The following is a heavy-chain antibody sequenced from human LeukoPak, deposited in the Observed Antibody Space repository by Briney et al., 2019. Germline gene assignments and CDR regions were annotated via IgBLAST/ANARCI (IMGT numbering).Heavy chain of an antibody. CDR3: ARDNWNDVDPFDY. D-gene: IGHD1-1*01. J-gene: IGHJ4*02. CDR2: ISGSSSYI. V-gene: IGHV3-21*01. CDR1: GFTFSSYS. Sequence: GGSLRLSCAASGFTFSSYSMNWVRQAPGKGLEWVSSISGSSSYIYYADSVKGRFTISRDNAKNSLYLQMNSLRAEDTAVYYCARDNWNDVDPFDYWGQGTLVTVSS.